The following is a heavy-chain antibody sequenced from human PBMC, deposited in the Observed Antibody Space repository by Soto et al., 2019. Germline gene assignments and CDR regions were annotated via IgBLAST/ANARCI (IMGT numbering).Heavy chain of an antibody. V-gene: IGHV2-5*02. CDR3: AHRITAAGGRDY. CDR1: GFSLTTSGVG. CDR2: IYWDDDK. Sequence: QITLKESGPTLVKSTQTLTLTCTFSGFSLTTSGVGVGWIRQPPGKALEWLVLIYWDDDKRYSPSLKSRLTTTKDTSKNQVVLTMTNMDPVDTATYYYAHRITAAGGRDYWGQGTLVTVSS. D-gene: IGHD3-16*01. J-gene: IGHJ4*02.